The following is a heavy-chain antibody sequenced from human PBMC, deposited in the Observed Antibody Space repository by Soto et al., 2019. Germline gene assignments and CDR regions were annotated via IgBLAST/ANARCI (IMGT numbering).Heavy chain of an antibody. V-gene: IGHV4-59*01. J-gene: IGHJ4*02. D-gene: IGHD5-18*01. CDR1: GGSISSYY. Sequence: SETLSLTCTVSGGSISSYYWSWIRQPPGKGLEWIGYIYYSGSTNYNPSLKSRVTISVDTSKNQFSLKLSSVTAADTAVYYCARYSYGLFDYWGQGTLVTVSS. CDR2: IYYSGST. CDR3: ARYSYGLFDY.